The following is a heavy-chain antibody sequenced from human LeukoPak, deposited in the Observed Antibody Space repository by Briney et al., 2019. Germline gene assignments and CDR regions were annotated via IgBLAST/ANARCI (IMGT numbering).Heavy chain of an antibody. V-gene: IGHV1-18*01. CDR3: ARDGYSSGWYFDY. CDR2: ISPYNENT. J-gene: IGHJ4*02. D-gene: IGHD6-19*01. CDR1: GYTFTNYG. Sequence: ASVKVACKASGYTFTNYGISWVRQAPGQGLEWMGWISPYNENTNYAEKLQGRVTMTTDTSTSTAYMELRSLRSDDTAVYYCARDGYSSGWYFDYWGQGTLVTVSS.